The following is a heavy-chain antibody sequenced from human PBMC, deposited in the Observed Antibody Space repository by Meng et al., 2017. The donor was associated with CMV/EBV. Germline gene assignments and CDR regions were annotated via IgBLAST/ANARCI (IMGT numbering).Heavy chain of an antibody. Sequence: GGSLRLSCAASGFTFSSYGMHWVRQAPGKGLEWVAFIRYDGSNKYYADSVKGRFTISRDNSKNTLYLQMNSRRAEDTAVYYCAKTIGYCSSTSCYKPLYYYYGMDVWGQGATVTVSS. V-gene: IGHV3-30*02. J-gene: IGHJ6*02. CDR2: IRYDGSNK. D-gene: IGHD2-2*02. CDR1: GFTFSSYG. CDR3: AKTIGYCSSTSCYKPLYYYYGMDV.